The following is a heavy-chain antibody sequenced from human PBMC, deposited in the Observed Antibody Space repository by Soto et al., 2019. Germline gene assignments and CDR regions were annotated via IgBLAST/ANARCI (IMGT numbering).Heavy chain of an antibody. CDR3: ARAPPQFYYDSSGYYYGGVRYYGMDV. CDR2: ISSSSSTI. V-gene: IGHV3-48*02. Sequence: GSLRLSCAASGFTFSSFSMNWVRQAPGKGLEWVSYISSSSSTIYYADSVKGRFTISRDNAKNSLYLQMDSLRDEDTAVYYCARAPPQFYYDSSGYYYGGVRYYGMDVWGQGTTVTVSS. J-gene: IGHJ6*02. D-gene: IGHD3-22*01. CDR1: GFTFSSFS.